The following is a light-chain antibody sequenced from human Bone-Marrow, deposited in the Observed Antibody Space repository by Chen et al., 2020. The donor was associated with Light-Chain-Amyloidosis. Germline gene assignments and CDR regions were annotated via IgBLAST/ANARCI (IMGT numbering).Light chain of an antibody. CDR1: SSNIGSNP. V-gene: IGLV1-44*01. Sequence: QSVLTQPPSASGTPGQRVIISCSGASSNIGSNPVTWYQQLPETGPHLLVRSNNQRPSGVPGRFSGSKSGTSASLAISGLQSEDEADYYCAAWDDTLNGYVFGTGTKVTVL. J-gene: IGLJ1*01. CDR2: SNN. CDR3: AAWDDTLNGYV.